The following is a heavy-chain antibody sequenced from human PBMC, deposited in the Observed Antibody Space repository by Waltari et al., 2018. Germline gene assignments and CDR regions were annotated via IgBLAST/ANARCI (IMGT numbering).Heavy chain of an antibody. J-gene: IGHJ4*02. CDR1: GDSVSSNSAA. CDR2: TYHRSKWYN. V-gene: IGHV6-1*01. CDR3: ARDQDGYNSFDY. D-gene: IGHD5-12*01. Sequence: QVQLQQSGPGLVKPSQTLSLTCAISGDSVSSNSAAWNWIRQSPSRGLEWLGRTYHRSKWYNDYEGSLKGRITINPDTAKNQFSLQLSSVTPEDTAVYFCARDQDGYNSFDYWGQGTLVTVSA.